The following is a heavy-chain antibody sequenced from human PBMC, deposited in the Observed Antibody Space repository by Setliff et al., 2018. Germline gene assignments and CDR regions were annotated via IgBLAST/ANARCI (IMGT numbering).Heavy chain of an antibody. D-gene: IGHD5-18*01. V-gene: IGHV5-51*01. CDR2: IYPGDSDT. CDR1: GYRFASYW. J-gene: IGHJ6*02. CDR3: ARVTPDYYYYYGMDV. Sequence: GESLKISCTGSGYRFASYWIAWVRQMPGKGLEWMGIIYPGDSDTRYSPSFQGQVTISADKSISTAYLQWSSLKASDTAMYYCARVTPDYYYYYGMDVWGQGTTVTVSS.